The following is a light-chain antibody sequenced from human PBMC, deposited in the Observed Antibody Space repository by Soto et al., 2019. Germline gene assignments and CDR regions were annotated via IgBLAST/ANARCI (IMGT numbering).Light chain of an antibody. CDR2: GAS. V-gene: IGKV3-20*01. CDR3: QQYGDSPLT. Sequence: EIVLTQSPGTLSLSPGERATLSCGASQSVSSSTSLAWYQQKTGQAPRLLIYGASSRAVGVPDRFSGSGSGTDFTLTISRLEPEDFAVYYCQQYGDSPLTFGGGTKVE. J-gene: IGKJ4*01. CDR1: QSVSSSTS.